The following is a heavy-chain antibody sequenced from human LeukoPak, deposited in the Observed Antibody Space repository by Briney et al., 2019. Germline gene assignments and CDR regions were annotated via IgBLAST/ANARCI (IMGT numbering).Heavy chain of an antibody. CDR3: ARDYKVRGSGPGY. J-gene: IGHJ4*02. D-gene: IGHD3-10*01. CDR2: INPNSGGT. Sequence: ASVKVSSKASGYTFTGYYMHWVRQAPGQGLEWMGWINPNSGGTNYAQKFQGRVTMTRDTSISTAYMELSRLRSDDTAVYYCARDYKVRGSGPGYWGQGTLVTVSS. CDR1: GYTFTGYY. V-gene: IGHV1-2*02.